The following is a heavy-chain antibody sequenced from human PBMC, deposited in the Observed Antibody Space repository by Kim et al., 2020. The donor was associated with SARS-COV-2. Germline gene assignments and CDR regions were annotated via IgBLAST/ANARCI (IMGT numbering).Heavy chain of an antibody. D-gene: IGHD3-10*01. CDR3: ARVSMVRGVPNWFDP. V-gene: IGHV3-30*07. Sequence: DSVKGRFTISRDNSKNTLYLQMNSLRAEDTAVYYCARVSMVRGVPNWFDPWGQGTLVTVSS. J-gene: IGHJ5*02.